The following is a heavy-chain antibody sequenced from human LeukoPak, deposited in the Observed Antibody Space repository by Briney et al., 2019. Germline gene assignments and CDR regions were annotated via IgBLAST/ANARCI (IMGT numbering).Heavy chain of an antibody. J-gene: IGHJ4*02. D-gene: IGHD6-19*01. CDR3: ARALDPNSSGWYRLFDY. CDR2: IHYSGST. V-gene: IGHV4-59*01. CDR1: GGSISSYY. Sequence: SETLSLTCTVSGGSISSYYWSWIRQPPGKGLEWIGYIHYSGSTNYNPSLKSRVTISVDTSKNQFSLKLSSVTAADTAVYYCARALDPNSSGWYRLFDYWGQGTLVTVSS.